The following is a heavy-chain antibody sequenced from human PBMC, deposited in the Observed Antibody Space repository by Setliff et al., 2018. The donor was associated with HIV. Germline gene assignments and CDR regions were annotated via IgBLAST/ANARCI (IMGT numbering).Heavy chain of an antibody. CDR3: VASSSWSCRLNY. Sequence: LSLTCAVSGYAISSGYYWGWIRRPPGKGLEWIGSIYNRGSTYYNPSLKSRVTISVDTSKNQFSLKLTSVTAADAAIYYCVASSSWSCRLNYWGQGTLVTVSS. J-gene: IGHJ4*02. V-gene: IGHV4-38-2*01. CDR2: IYNRGST. D-gene: IGHD2-2*01. CDR1: GYAISSGYY.